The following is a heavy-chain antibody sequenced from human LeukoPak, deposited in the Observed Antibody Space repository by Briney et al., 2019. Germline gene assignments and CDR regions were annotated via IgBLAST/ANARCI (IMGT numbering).Heavy chain of an antibody. CDR3: AKDLGSGTEYFHH. CDR1: GFRIRAYS. V-gene: IGHV3-33*06. J-gene: IGHJ1*01. CDR2: ICEDGSNQ. D-gene: IGHD1-26*01. Sequence: GVNLCRYCAASGFRIRAYSMQWHPQAQGKGLVGMAVICEDGSNQPFAEPVQGRFTTSRDNSKNTLYLQMDSLRGEDTAVYYCAKDLGSGTEYFHHWGQGTMVTVSS.